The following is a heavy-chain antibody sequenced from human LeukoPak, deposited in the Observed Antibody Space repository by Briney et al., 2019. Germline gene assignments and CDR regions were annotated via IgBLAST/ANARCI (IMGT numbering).Heavy chain of an antibody. J-gene: IGHJ4*02. CDR1: GGSISSSSYY. Sequence: IPSETLSLTCTVSGGSISSSSYYWGWIRQPPGKGLEWIGSIYYSGSTYYNPSLKSRVTISVDTSKNQFSLKLSSATAADTAVYYCARLQQVVSYYFDYWGQGTLVTVSS. CDR2: IYYSGST. D-gene: IGHD2-15*01. CDR3: ARLQQVVSYYFDY. V-gene: IGHV4-39*07.